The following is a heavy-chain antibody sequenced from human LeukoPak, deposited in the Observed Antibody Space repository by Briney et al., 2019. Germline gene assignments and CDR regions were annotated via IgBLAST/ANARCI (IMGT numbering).Heavy chain of an antibody. CDR1: GYSISSGYY. CDR3: ARDPSTSFLSRGYYSYHMDV. Sequence: SSETLSLTCTVSGYSISSGYYWGWIRQPPGKGLEWIGSIYHSGSTYYNPSLKSRVTISVDTSKNQFSLKLRSVTAADTAVYYCARDPSTSFLSRGYYSYHMDVWGKETTVTVSS. V-gene: IGHV4-38-2*02. CDR2: IYHSGST. J-gene: IGHJ6*03. D-gene: IGHD6-6*01.